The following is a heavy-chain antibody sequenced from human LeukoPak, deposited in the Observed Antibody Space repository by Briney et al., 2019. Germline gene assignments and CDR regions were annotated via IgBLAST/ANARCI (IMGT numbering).Heavy chain of an antibody. Sequence: GASVKVSCMASGYTFTGYYMHWVRQAPGQGLEWMGRINPNSGGTNYAQKFQGRVTMTRDTSISTAYMELSRLRSDDTAVYYCARSYYYGSGSRVDWFDPWGQGTLVTVSS. CDR2: INPNSGGT. CDR3: ARSYYYGSGSRVDWFDP. CDR1: GYTFTGYY. V-gene: IGHV1-2*06. J-gene: IGHJ5*02. D-gene: IGHD3-10*01.